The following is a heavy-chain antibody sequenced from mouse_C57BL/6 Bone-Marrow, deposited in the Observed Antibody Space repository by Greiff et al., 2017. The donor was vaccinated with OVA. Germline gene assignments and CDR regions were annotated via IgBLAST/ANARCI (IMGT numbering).Heavy chain of an antibody. Sequence: QVQLKQPGAELVKPGASVKLSCKASGYTFTSYWMHWVKQRPGQGLEWIGMIHPNSGSTNYNEKFKSKATLTVDKSSSTAYMQLSSLTSEDSAVYYCTTVVPYYAMDYWGQGTSVTVSS. J-gene: IGHJ4*01. CDR1: GYTFTSYW. V-gene: IGHV1-64*01. CDR3: TTVVPYYAMDY. CDR2: IHPNSGST. D-gene: IGHD1-1*01.